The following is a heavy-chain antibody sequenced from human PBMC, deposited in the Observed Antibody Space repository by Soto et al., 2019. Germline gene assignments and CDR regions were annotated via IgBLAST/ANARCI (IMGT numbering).Heavy chain of an antibody. V-gene: IGHV3-33*01. CDR1: GFTFSSYA. CDR3: ARDYRDFDY. J-gene: IGHJ4*02. CDR2: IWYDGNNK. Sequence: QVQLVESGGGVVQPGKSLRLSCAASGFTFSSYAMHWVRQAPGKGLEWVAVIWYDGNNKYYADSVKGRFTISRDNSKNTLYLQMNSLRADDTAVYYCARDYRDFDYWGQGTLVTVSS.